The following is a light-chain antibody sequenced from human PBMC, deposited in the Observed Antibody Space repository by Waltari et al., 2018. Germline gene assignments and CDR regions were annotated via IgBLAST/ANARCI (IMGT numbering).Light chain of an antibody. CDR2: KVS. CDR3: MQGSHWPRT. Sequence: VVMTQSPLSLPVTLGQPASLSCRSSQSPVHSDGNTYLTWFQQRPGQSPRRLIYKVSKRDSGVPDRFSGSGSGTDFTLKISRVEAEDVGVYYCMQGSHWPRTFGQGTKLEI. CDR1: QSPVHSDGNTY. J-gene: IGKJ2*01. V-gene: IGKV2-30*02.